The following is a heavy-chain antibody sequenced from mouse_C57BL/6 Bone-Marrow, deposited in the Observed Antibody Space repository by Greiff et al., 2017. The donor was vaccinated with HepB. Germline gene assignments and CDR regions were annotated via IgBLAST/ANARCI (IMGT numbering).Heavy chain of an antibody. D-gene: IGHD1-1*01. CDR2: IYPSDSET. V-gene: IGHV1-61*01. Sequence: VKLQQPGAELVRPGSSVKLSCKASGYTFTSYWMDWVKQRPGQGLEWIGNIYPSDSETHYNQKFKDKATLTVDKSSSTAYMQLSSLTSEDSAVYYCATKGFTTVVVPFDYWGQGTTLTVSS. CDR3: ATKGFTTVVVPFDY. CDR1: GYTFTSYW. J-gene: IGHJ2*01.